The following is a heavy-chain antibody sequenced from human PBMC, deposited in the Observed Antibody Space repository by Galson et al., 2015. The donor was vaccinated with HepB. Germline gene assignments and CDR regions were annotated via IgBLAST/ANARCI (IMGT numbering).Heavy chain of an antibody. CDR2: FYYTGNT. CDR1: GGSISSSSYY. V-gene: IGHV4-39*01. D-gene: IGHD2-2*01. Sequence: LSLTCTVSGGSISSSSYYWGWLRQPPGKGLEWIGSFYYTGNTHYNPSLKSRVTISGDTSKNQFSLTLNSVTAADTAVYYCARHESESKTYAADNWGQGTLVTVSS. J-gene: IGHJ4*02. CDR3: ARHESESKTYAADN.